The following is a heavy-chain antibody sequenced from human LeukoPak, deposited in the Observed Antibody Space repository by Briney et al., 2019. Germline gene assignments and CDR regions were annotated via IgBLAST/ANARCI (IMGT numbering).Heavy chain of an antibody. V-gene: IGHV3-9*01. Sequence: PGGSLRLSCAASGFTFDDYAMHWVRHAPGKGLEWVSGISWNSGSIGYADSVKGRFTISRDNSKNTLYLQMNSLRAEDTAVYYCAKDLFFPTGYSSSWSFVDYWGQGTLVTVSS. CDR1: GFTFDDYA. J-gene: IGHJ4*02. CDR2: ISWNSGSI. D-gene: IGHD6-13*01. CDR3: AKDLFFPTGYSSSWSFVDY.